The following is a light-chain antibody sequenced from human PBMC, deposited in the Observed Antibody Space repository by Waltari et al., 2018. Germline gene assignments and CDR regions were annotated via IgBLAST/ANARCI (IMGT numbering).Light chain of an antibody. J-gene: IGLJ2*01. CDR1: SSDVGSYNL. CDR3: CSYAGSSIVI. V-gene: IGLV2-23*02. Sequence: QSALTQPASVSGSPGQSITIPCTGSSSDVGSYNLVSWYQQYPGKAPKLMIYEVSRRPAGVSNRFSGSKSGNTASLTISGLQAEDEADYYCCSYAGSSIVIFGGGTTLTVL. CDR2: EVS.